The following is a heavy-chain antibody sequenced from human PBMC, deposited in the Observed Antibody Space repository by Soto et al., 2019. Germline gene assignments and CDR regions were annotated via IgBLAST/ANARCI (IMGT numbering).Heavy chain of an antibody. CDR2: IYYSGST. J-gene: IGHJ5*02. V-gene: IGHV4-30-4*01. CDR1: GGTSISGDYC. D-gene: IGHD3-22*01. Sequence: PLETHSLTSTVSGGTSISGDYCWSWVRKPPGKGLDWIGYIYYSGSTYYNPSLKSRVTISVDTSKNQFSLKLSSVTAADTAVYYCARTFRYYYDSSGYPKNWFDPWGQGTLVTVSS. CDR3: ARTFRYYYDSSGYPKNWFDP.